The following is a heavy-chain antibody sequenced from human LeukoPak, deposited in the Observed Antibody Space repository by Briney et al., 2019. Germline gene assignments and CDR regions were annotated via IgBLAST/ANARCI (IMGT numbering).Heavy chain of an antibody. J-gene: IGHJ4*02. D-gene: IGHD3-10*01. CDR1: GGSISSYY. V-gene: IGHV4-59*01. Sequence: SETLSLTCTVSGGSISSYYWSRIRQPPGKGLEWIGYIYYSGSTNYNPSLKSRVTISVDTSKNQFSLKLSSVTAADTAVYYCATFPVVGGKYYFDYWGQGTLVTVSS. CDR3: ATFPVVGGKYYFDY. CDR2: IYYSGST.